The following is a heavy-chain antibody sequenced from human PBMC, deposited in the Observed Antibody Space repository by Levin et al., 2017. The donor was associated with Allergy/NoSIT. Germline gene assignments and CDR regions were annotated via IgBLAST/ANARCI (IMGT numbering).Heavy chain of an antibody. Sequence: KPGGSLRLSCAASGFTFSKAWMSWVRQAPGKGLEWVGRIKSKTDGGTTDYAAPVKGRFTISRDDSKNTLYVQMNSLKTEDTAVYYCSADDGDYIGYHYYGMDVWGQGTTVTVSS. V-gene: IGHV3-15*01. CDR2: IKSKTDGGTT. CDR3: SADDGDYIGYHYYGMDV. J-gene: IGHJ6*02. D-gene: IGHD4-17*01. CDR1: GFTFSKAW.